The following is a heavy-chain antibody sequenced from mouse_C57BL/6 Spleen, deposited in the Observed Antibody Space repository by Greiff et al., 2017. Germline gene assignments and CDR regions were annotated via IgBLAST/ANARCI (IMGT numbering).Heavy chain of an antibody. J-gene: IGHJ2*01. CDR2: INPNYGTT. V-gene: IGHV1-39*01. D-gene: IGHD1-1*01. Sequence: EVQGVESGPELVKPGASVKISCKASGYSFTDYNMNWVKQSNGKSLEWIGVINPNYGTTSYNQKFKGKATLTVDQSSSTAYMQLNSLTSEDSAVYYCAREGGYYGSSGFDYWGQGTTLTVSS. CDR3: AREGGYYGSSGFDY. CDR1: GYSFTDYN.